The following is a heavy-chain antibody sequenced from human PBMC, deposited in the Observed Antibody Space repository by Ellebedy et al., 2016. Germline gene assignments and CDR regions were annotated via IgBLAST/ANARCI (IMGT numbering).Heavy chain of an antibody. V-gene: IGHV3-48*04. CDR3: TKVGNGWSSDY. Sequence: GGSLRLSXAASGFTFSSYSMNWVRQAPGKGLEWVSYISSSSSTIYYADSVKGRFTISKDIANNSLFLQMSSLRAEDTAVYYCTKVGNGWSSDYWGQGTLVTVSS. J-gene: IGHJ4*02. CDR1: GFTFSSYS. D-gene: IGHD6-19*01. CDR2: ISSSSSTI.